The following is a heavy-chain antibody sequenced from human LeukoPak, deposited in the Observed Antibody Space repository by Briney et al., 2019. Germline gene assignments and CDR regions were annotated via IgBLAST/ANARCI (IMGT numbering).Heavy chain of an antibody. V-gene: IGHV3-7*02. Sequence: GGSLRLSCTTSGFTFISYWMSWVRQAPGKGLEWVANIRQDGSEKYYVDSVKGRFTISRDNAKNSLYLQMNSLRAEDTAVYYCARNFYTSSGVVDCWGQGTLVTVSS. CDR2: IRQDGSEK. D-gene: IGHD6-13*01. CDR3: ARNFYTSSGVVDC. CDR1: GFTFISYW. J-gene: IGHJ4*02.